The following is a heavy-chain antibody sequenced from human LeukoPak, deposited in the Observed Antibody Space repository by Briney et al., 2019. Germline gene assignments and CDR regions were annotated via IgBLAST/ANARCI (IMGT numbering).Heavy chain of an antibody. Sequence: PGGSLRLSCEASGFTFSNYNMNWVRQAPGQRLEWVSSITSSSSYVFYADSVKGRFTISRDNAQNSLYLQMNSLRAEDTTVYYCARGLLGYCSGGSCYRGAFDIWGQGTMVTVSS. V-gene: IGHV3-21*01. J-gene: IGHJ3*02. CDR3: ARGLLGYCSGGSCYRGAFDI. D-gene: IGHD2-15*01. CDR2: ITSSSSYV. CDR1: GFTFSNYN.